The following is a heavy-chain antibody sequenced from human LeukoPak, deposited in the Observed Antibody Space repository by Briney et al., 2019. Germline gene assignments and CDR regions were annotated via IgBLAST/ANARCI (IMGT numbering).Heavy chain of an antibody. CDR1: GFTFSSYW. V-gene: IGHV3-7*01. CDR2: IKQDGSEK. CDR3: ARIHFYYYYYGMDV. Sequence: GGSLRLSCAASGFTFSSYWMSLVRQAPGKGLEWVANIKQDGSEKYYVDSVKGRFTISRDNAKNSLYLQMNSLRAEDTAVYYCARIHFYYYYYGMDVWGQGTTVTVSS. D-gene: IGHD5-18*01. J-gene: IGHJ6*02.